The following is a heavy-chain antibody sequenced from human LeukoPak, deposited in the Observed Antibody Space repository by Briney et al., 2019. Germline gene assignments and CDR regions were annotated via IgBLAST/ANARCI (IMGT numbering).Heavy chain of an antibody. CDR1: GGSFSGYY. J-gene: IGHJ5*02. V-gene: IGHV4-34*01. CDR2: INHSGST. Sequence: SETLSLTCAVYGGSFSGYYWSWIRQPPGKGLEWIGEINHSGSTNYNPSLKSRVTISVDTSKNQFSLKLSSVTAADTAVYYCASDYCSGGSCYGGWFYPWGQGTLVTVSS. D-gene: IGHD2-15*01. CDR3: ASDYCSGGSCYGGWFYP.